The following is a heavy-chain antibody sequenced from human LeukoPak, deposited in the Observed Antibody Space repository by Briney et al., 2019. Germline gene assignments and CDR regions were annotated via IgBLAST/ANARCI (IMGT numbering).Heavy chain of an antibody. D-gene: IGHD5-18*01. Sequence: SETLSFTCTVSGGSIISSSYYWGWIRQPPGKGLEWIGSIYYSGSTYYNPSLKSRVTISVDTSKNQFSLKLSSVTAADTAVYYCARRGSSGFRWFDPWGQGTLVTVSS. CDR3: ARRGSSGFRWFDP. CDR2: IYYSGST. CDR1: GGSIISSSYY. V-gene: IGHV4-39*01. J-gene: IGHJ5*02.